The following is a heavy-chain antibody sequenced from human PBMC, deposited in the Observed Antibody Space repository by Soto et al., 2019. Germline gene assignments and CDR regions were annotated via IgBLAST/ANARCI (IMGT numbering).Heavy chain of an antibody. CDR1: GYTCSNYG. CDR3: ARVVPGAEAWFGP. CDR2: ISLYSDGT. J-gene: IGHJ5*02. Sequence: ASGKVSCKTSGYTCSNYGITWVRQAPGQPLEWLGWISLYSDGTNYAQKFQGRVSMTTDTSTTTAYMELRSLRSDDTAVYYCARVVPGAEAWFGPWGQGTLVTVSS. V-gene: IGHV1-18*01. D-gene: IGHD2-2*01.